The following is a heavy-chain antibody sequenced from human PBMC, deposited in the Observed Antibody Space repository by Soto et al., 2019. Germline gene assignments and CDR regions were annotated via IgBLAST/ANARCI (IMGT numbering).Heavy chain of an antibody. J-gene: IGHJ6*02. V-gene: IGHV3-30-3*01. Sequence: QVQLVESGGGVVQPGRSLRLSCAVSGLIFSSYAMHWVRQAPGKGLAWVAFISYDGSNKYYADSVKGRFTISRDNSKNTLYLQINSLRADDTAVYYCARSSPFSTSSPYYYYYGMDVWGQGTTVTVS. CDR1: GLIFSSYA. D-gene: IGHD6-6*01. CDR3: ARSSPFSTSSPYYYYYGMDV. CDR2: ISYDGSNK.